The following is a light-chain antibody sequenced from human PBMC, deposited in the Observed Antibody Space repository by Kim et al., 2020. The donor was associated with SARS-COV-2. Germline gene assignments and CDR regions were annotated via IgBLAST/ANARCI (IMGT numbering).Light chain of an antibody. CDR1: QDIRND. J-gene: IGKJ5*01. CDR3: LQHNTYPIT. V-gene: IGKV1-17*01. CDR2: GAS. Sequence: GDRVTITCRASQDIRNDLGWYQQNPGRAPKRLNYGASSLQSGVPPRFSGSGSGTEFTLTISSLQPEDFATYCCLQHNTYPITFGQGTRL.